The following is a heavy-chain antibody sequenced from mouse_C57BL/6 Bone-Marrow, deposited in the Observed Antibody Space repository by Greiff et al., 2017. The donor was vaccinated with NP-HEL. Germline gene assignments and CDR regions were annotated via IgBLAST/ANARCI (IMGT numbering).Heavy chain of an antibody. CDR1: GYNFTSYG. V-gene: IGHV1-81*01. Sequence: QVQLQQSGAELARPGASVKLSCKASGYNFTSYGISWVKQRTGQGLEWIGEIYPRSGNTYYNEKFKGKATLTADKSSSTAYMELRSLTSEDSAVYFCASPAWFAYWGQGTLVTVSA. J-gene: IGHJ3*01. CDR2: IYPRSGNT. CDR3: ASPAWFAY.